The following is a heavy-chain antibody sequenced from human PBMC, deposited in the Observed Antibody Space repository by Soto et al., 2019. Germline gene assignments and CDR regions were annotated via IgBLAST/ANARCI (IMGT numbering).Heavy chain of an antibody. CDR3: ARDGYDGSGSPYPAY. Sequence: SETLSLTCSVSGGSMSEYFWSWIRQSPGKGLEWIGYIYYLGSTDYNPSLKSRVTISVDTSKRQFSLRLTSVTAADTAAYYCARDGYDGSGSPYPAYWGPGTQVTVSS. V-gene: IGHV4-59*01. CDR1: GGSMSEYF. CDR2: IYYLGST. J-gene: IGHJ4*02. D-gene: IGHD3-10*01.